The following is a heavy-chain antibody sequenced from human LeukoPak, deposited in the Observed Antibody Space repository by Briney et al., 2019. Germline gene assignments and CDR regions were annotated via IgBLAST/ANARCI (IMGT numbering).Heavy chain of an antibody. D-gene: IGHD3-10*01. CDR1: GFTFSSYA. CDR3: ARVMVRGVIIVSPLDY. Sequence: GGSLRLSCAASGFTFSSYAMRWVRQAPGKGLEWVAVISYDGSNEYYADSVKGRFTISRDNSKNTLYLQMNSLRAEDTAVYYCARVMVRGVIIVSPLDYWGQGTLVTVSS. J-gene: IGHJ4*02. CDR2: ISYDGSNE. V-gene: IGHV3-30-3*01.